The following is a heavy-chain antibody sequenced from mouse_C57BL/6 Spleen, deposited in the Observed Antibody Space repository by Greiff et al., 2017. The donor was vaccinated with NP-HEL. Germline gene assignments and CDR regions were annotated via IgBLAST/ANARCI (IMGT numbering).Heavy chain of an antibody. D-gene: IGHD1-1*01. CDR3: ARGGGSSYTFAY. V-gene: IGHV1-80*01. Sequence: VKLQESGAELVKPGASVKISCKASGYAFSSYWMNWVKQRPGKGLEWIGQIYPGDGDTNYNGKFKGKATLTADKSSSTAYMQLSSLTSEDSAVYFCARGGGSSYTFAYWGQGTLVTVSA. CDR2: IYPGDGDT. CDR1: GYAFSSYW. J-gene: IGHJ3*01.